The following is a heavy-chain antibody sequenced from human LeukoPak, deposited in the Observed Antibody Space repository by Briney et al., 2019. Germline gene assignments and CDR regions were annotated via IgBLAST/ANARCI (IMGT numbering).Heavy chain of an antibody. Sequence: SETLSLTCTVSGASINSDTYYWGWIRQPPGTGLEWIGTHSHSGSAYYNPSLRSRITMPLDTSENQLSLKLYSVTAADTAIYYCARYQTGTMFAVWGQGTLVTVPS. J-gene: IGHJ4*02. CDR1: GASINSDTYY. V-gene: IGHV4-39*07. D-gene: IGHD1/OR15-1a*01. CDR3: ARYQTGTMFAV. CDR2: HSHSGSA.